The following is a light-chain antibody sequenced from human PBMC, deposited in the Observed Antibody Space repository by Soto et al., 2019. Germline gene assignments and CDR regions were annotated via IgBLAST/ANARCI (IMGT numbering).Light chain of an antibody. CDR3: HQFGYSPRT. J-gene: IGKJ1*01. CDR2: GAS. CDR1: QSVSSSY. Sequence: EIVLTQSPGTLSLSPGERATPSCRASQSVSSSYLAWYQQKPGQAPRLLIYGASSRATGIPDRFSGSVSGTGFTLTISRLEPEDFAVYYCHQFGYSPRTFGQGTKVDIK. V-gene: IGKV3-20*01.